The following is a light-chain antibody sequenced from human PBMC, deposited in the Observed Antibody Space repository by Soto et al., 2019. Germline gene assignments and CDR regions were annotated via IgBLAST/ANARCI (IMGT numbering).Light chain of an antibody. Sequence: SYELRQPPSVSVSPGQTARITCSGDALPKQYAYWYQQKPGQAPVLVIYKDSERPSGIPERVSGSSSGTTVTLTISGVQAEDEADYYCQSADSSGTRVFGGGTKLTVL. CDR1: ALPKQY. CDR2: KDS. V-gene: IGLV3-25*03. CDR3: QSADSSGTRV. J-gene: IGLJ3*02.